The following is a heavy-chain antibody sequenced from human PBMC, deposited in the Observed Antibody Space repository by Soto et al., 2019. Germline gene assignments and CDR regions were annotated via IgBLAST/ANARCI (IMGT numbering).Heavy chain of an antibody. Sequence: EVQLVESGGGLVQPGRSLRLSCAAAGFSFRSYWMSWVRQAPGKGLEWVANINQDGSEKNYVDSVKGRFTISRDNAKNSLSLQMDSLRAEETAVYFCARGSGGWAEGVYWGQGTLVTVSS. CDR2: INQDGSEK. V-gene: IGHV3-7*05. J-gene: IGHJ4*01. CDR3: ARGSGGWAEGVY. CDR1: GFSFRSYW. D-gene: IGHD6-19*01.